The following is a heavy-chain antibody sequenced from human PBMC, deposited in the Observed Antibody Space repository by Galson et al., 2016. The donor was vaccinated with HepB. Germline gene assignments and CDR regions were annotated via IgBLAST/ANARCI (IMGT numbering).Heavy chain of an antibody. Sequence: SLRLSCAASGFRFSSYGMHWVRQAPGKGLEWVAVILYDGSNKYYADSVKGRFTISRDNSKNTLYLQMNSLRAEDTAVYYRAKDGPHHGGGGGNGMDVWGQGTTVTVPS. CDR1: GFRFSSYG. CDR2: ILYDGSNK. V-gene: IGHV3-30*18. J-gene: IGHJ6*02. D-gene: IGHD3-16*01. CDR3: AKDGPHHGGGGGNGMDV.